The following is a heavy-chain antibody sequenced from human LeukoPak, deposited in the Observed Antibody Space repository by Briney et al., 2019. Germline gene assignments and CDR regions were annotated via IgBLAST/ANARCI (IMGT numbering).Heavy chain of an antibody. CDR3: ASGPLTAVAGLDAFDI. J-gene: IGHJ3*02. D-gene: IGHD6-19*01. CDR1: GFRFGSYW. V-gene: IGHV3-7*01. Sequence: PGGSLRLSCAASGFRFGSYWIAWVRQAPGKGLEWVANIKEDGSEKYYVDSVKGRFTISRDNAKNSLSLQMSSLRAEDTAVYYCASGPLTAVAGLDAFDIWGQGTMVTVSS. CDR2: IKEDGSEK.